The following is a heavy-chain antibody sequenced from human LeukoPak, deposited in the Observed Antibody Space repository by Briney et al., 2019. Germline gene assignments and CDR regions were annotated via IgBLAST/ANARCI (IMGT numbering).Heavy chain of an antibody. J-gene: IGHJ4*02. CDR2: INAGNGNT. Sequence: GASVKVSCTASGYTFTSYAMHWVRQAPGQRLEWMGWINAGNGNTKYSQKFQGRVTITRDTSASTAYMEPSSLRSEDTAVYYCARDYIAARLGWNVVYDYWGQGTLVTVSS. CDR1: GYTFTSYA. CDR3: ARDYIAARLGWNVVYDY. D-gene: IGHD6-6*01. V-gene: IGHV1-3*01.